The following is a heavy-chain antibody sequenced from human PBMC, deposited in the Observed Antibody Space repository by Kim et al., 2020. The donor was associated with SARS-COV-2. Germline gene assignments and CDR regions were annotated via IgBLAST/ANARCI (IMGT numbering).Heavy chain of an antibody. Sequence: ASVKVSCKASGYTFTSYGISWVRQAPGQGLEWMGWISAYNGNTNYAQKLQGRVTMTTDTSTSTAYMELRSLRSDDTAVYYCARGTRYHLVAAGRQYYFDYWGQGTLVTVSS. CDR3: ARGTRYHLVAAGRQYYFDY. CDR2: ISAYNGNT. CDR1: GYTFTSYG. J-gene: IGHJ4*02. V-gene: IGHV1-18*01. D-gene: IGHD6-13*01.